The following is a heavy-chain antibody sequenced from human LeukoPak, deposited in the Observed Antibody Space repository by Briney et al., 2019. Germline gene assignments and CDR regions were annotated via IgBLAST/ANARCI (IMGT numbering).Heavy chain of an antibody. Sequence: GGSLRLSCAASGFTFSSYSMYWVRQAPGKGLEWVSSISSSSSYIYYADSVKGRFTISRDNAKNSLYLQMNSLRAEDTAVYYCARSGKYCGGDCYPAEYFQHWGQGTLVTVSS. CDR3: ARSGKYCGGDCYPAEYFQH. V-gene: IGHV3-21*01. CDR2: ISSSSSYI. CDR1: GFTFSSYS. J-gene: IGHJ1*01. D-gene: IGHD2-21*02.